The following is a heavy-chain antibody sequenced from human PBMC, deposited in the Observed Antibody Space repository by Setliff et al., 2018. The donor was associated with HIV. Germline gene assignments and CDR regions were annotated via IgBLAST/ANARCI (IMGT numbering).Heavy chain of an antibody. J-gene: IGHJ4*02. CDR1: GGSFSGYY. CDR3: ARRAGSDYFTRFDY. V-gene: IGHV4-34*01. D-gene: IGHD3-10*01. Sequence: SETLSLTCAVYGGSFSGYYWSWIRQSPGKGLEWIGEINHSGSTNYNPSLKSRVTILGDTLKNQFSLKLSSVTAADTAVYYCARRAGSDYFTRFDYWGQGTLVTVSS. CDR2: INHSGST.